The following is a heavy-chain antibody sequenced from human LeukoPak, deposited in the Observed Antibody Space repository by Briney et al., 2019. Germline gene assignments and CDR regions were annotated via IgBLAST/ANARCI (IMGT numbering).Heavy chain of an antibody. J-gene: IGHJ6*04. CDR2: MNPNSGNT. CDR3: ARGRRGYQLPPEDDV. CDR1: GYTFTSYD. Sequence: ASVKVSCKASGYTFTSYDISWVRQATGQGLEWMGWMNPNSGNTGYAQKFQGRVTMTRNTSISTAYMELSSPRSEDTAVYYCARGRRGYQLPPEDDVWGKGTTVTVSS. D-gene: IGHD2-2*01. V-gene: IGHV1-8*01.